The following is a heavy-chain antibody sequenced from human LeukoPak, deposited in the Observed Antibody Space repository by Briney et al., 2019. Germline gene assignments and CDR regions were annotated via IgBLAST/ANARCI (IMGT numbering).Heavy chain of an antibody. CDR3: ATATYSSGWQFDY. CDR2: ISSNGGST. CDR1: GFTFSSYA. Sequence: PGGSLILSCAASGFTFSSYAMHWVRQAPGKGLEHVPAISSNGGSTYYANSVKGRFTISRDNSKNTLYLQMGSLRAEDMAVYYCATATYSSGWQFDYWGQGTLVTVSS. J-gene: IGHJ4*02. D-gene: IGHD6-19*01. V-gene: IGHV3-64*01.